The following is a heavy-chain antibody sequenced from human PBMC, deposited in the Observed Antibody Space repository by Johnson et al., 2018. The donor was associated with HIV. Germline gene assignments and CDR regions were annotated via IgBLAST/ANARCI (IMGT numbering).Heavy chain of an antibody. CDR3: AKTITMIGRFDAFDI. V-gene: IGHV3-30*02. CDR2: IRYDGSNQ. CDR1: RFTFSTYG. D-gene: IGHD3-22*01. Sequence: QVQLVESGGGVVQPGGSLRLSCAASRFTFSTYGMHWVRQAPGTGLEWVAFIRYDGSNQYYADSVKGRFTISRDNSKNTLYLQMNSLRAEDTAVYYCAKTITMIGRFDAFDIWGQGTMVTVSS. J-gene: IGHJ3*02.